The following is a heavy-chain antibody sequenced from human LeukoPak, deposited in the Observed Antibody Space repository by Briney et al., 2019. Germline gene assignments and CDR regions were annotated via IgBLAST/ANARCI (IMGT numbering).Heavy chain of an antibody. V-gene: IGHV3-11*04. D-gene: IGHD1/OR15-1a*01. J-gene: IGHJ4*02. CDR2: IRSSGSTI. CDR3: TRDFAFQQFDY. Sequence: GGPLTLFCTASGFPFSVYYMSWLRRAPGKGLEWVSYIRSSGSTIYYADSVKSRFTISRDNSKSSLYLRMNSLRAEDTALYYCTRDFAFQQFDYWGEGTLVTVSS. CDR1: GFPFSVYY.